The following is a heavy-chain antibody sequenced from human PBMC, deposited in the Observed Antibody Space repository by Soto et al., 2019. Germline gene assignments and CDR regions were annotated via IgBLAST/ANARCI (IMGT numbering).Heavy chain of an antibody. V-gene: IGHV4-39*07. D-gene: IGHD5-12*01. CDR1: GGSISSSSYY. J-gene: IGHJ5*02. CDR3: ARERRDGYKNWFDP. CDR2: IYYSGST. Sequence: SETLSLTCTVSGGSISSSSYYWGWIRQPPGKGLEWIGSIYYSGSTYYNPSLKSRVTISVDTSKNQFSLKLSSVTAADTAVYYCARERRDGYKNWFDPWGQGTLVTVSS.